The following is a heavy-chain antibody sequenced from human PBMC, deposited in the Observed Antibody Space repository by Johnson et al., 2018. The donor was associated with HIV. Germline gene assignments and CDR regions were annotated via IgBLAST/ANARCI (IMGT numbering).Heavy chain of an antibody. CDR3: AREATYYDYVWGSYAFDI. CDR2: IYSGGST. D-gene: IGHD3-16*01. J-gene: IGHJ3*02. V-gene: IGHV3-66*01. CDR1: GFTVSSNY. Sequence: VQLVESGGILVKPGGSLRLSCAASGFTVSSNYMSWVRQAPGKGLEWVSVIYSGGSTYYADSVKGRFTISRDNSKNTLYLQMNSLRAEDTAVYYCAREATYYDYVWGSYAFDIWGQGTMVTVSS.